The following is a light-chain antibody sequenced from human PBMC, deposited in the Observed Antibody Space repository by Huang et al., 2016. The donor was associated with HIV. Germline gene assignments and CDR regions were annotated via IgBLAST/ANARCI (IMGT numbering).Light chain of an antibody. CDR3: QKYNSAPYT. J-gene: IGKJ2*01. CDR2: AAS. Sequence: DIQMTQSPSSLSASVGDRVTITCRASQGISNYLAWYQQKPGKVPKLLIYAASTLQSGGPSRFSGSGSGTDVTITISSLQPEDVATYYCQKYNSAPYTFGQGTKLEIK. V-gene: IGKV1-27*01. CDR1: QGISNY.